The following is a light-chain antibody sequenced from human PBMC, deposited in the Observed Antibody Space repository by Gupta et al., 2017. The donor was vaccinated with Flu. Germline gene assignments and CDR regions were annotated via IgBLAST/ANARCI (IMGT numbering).Light chain of an antibody. V-gene: IGLV3-1*01. Sequence: SYELTQPPSASVSPGQTASITCSGDKLGDKYACWYQQKPGQSPVLVIYQDSKRPSGIPERFSGSNSGTTATLTIRGTQSVDEADYYCPRSDRSNAWVFGGGTKLTVL. J-gene: IGLJ3*02. CDR1: KLGDKY. CDR2: QDS. CDR3: PRSDRSNAWV.